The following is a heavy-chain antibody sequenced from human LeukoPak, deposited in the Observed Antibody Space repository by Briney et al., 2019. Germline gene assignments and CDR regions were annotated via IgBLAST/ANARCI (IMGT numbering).Heavy chain of an antibody. D-gene: IGHD1-20*01. CDR1: GGSISSYY. J-gene: IGHJ6*02. CDR2: IYYSGST. V-gene: IGHV4-59*01. CDR3: ARDGAYNWNQNYYYGMDV. Sequence: ASETLSLTCTVSGGSISSYYWSWIRQPPGKGLEWIGYIYYSGSTNYNPSLKSRVTISVDTSKNQFSLKLSSVTAADTAVYYCARDGAYNWNQNYYYGMDVWGQGTTVTVSS.